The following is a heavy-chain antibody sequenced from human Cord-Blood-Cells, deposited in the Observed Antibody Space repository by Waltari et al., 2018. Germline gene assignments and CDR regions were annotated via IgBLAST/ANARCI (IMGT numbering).Heavy chain of an antibody. CDR2: ISAYNGNT. D-gene: IGHD6-13*01. CDR1: GYTFTSYG. J-gene: IGHJ4*02. V-gene: IGHV1-18*01. CDR3: ARDHPIDSSGWYRGVGFFDY. Sequence: QVQLVQSGAEVKKPGASVKVSCKASGYTFTSYGISWVRQAPGQGLEWMGWISAYNGNTNYAQKLQGRVTMTTDTSTSTAYMELRSLRSDDTAVYYCARDHPIDSSGWYRGVGFFDYWGQGTLVTVSS.